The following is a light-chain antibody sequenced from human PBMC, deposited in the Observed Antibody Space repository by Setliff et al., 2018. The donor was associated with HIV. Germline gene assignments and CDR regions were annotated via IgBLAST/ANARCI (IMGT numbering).Light chain of an antibody. V-gene: IGLV2-14*03. Sequence: QSALTQPASVSGSPGHSITISCTGTSSDVGEYDYVSWYQQHPGKAPKLIIYDVTYRPSGVSNRFSGSKSGNTASLTISGLQAEDEADYYCSSHRDTNTFEVFGTGTKVTVL. CDR2: DVT. CDR1: SSDVGEYDY. CDR3: SSHRDTNTFEV. J-gene: IGLJ1*01.